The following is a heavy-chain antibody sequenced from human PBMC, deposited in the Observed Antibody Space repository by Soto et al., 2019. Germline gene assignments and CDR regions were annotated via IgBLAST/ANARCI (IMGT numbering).Heavy chain of an antibody. Sequence: QVQLQESGPGLVKPSQTLSLTCTVSGGSISSGDYYWSWLRQPPGKGLEWIGYIYYSGSTYYNPSLKSRVTISVDTSKNQFSLKLSSVTAADTAVYYCARAGGATVVSGNWFDPWGQGTLVTVSS. J-gene: IGHJ5*02. CDR1: GGSISSGDYY. V-gene: IGHV4-30-4*01. CDR3: ARAGGATVVSGNWFDP. D-gene: IGHD4-17*01. CDR2: IYYSGST.